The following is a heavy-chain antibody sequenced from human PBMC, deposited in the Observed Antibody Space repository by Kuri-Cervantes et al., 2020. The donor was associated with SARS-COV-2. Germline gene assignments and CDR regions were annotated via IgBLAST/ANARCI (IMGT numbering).Heavy chain of an antibody. Sequence: ASVKVSCKASGYTFTGYYVHWVRQAPGQGLEWMGWINPNSGGTNYAQKFQGRVTMTRDTSISTAYMELSRLRSDDTAVYYCARACSSTSCYFSEFDYWGQGTLVTVSS. J-gene: IGHJ4*02. CDR2: INPNSGGT. D-gene: IGHD2-2*01. V-gene: IGHV1-2*02. CDR3: ARACSSTSCYFSEFDY. CDR1: GYTFTGYY.